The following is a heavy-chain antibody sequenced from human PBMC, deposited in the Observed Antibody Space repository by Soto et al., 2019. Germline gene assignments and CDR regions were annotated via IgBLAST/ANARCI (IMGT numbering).Heavy chain of an antibody. Sequence: SVKGRFTISRDNSKNTLYLQMNSLRAEDTAVYYCVSGSSSWLPRDFDYWGQGTLVSVSS. J-gene: IGHJ4*02. D-gene: IGHD6-13*01. CDR3: VSGSSSWLPRDFDY. V-gene: IGHV3-23*01.